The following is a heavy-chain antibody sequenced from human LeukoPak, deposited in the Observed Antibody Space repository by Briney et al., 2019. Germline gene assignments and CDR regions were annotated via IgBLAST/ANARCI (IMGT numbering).Heavy chain of an antibody. CDR1: GYRFTSYW. CDR2: IYPGDSDT. J-gene: IGHJ6*02. D-gene: IGHD2-15*01. Sequence: GASLKISCKGSGYRFTSYWIGWVRQLPGKGLEWMGIIYPGDSDTRYSPSFQGQVTISADKSISTAYLQWSSLKASDTAMYYCARVPECSGGSCYYYYGIGVWGLGTTVTVSS. V-gene: IGHV5-51*01. CDR3: ARVPECSGGSCYYYYGIGV.